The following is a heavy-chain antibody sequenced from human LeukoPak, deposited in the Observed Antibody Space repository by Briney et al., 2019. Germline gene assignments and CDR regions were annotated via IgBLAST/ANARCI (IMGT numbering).Heavy chain of an antibody. V-gene: IGHV3-53*01. CDR1: GFTVSSNY. Sequence: GGSLRLSCAASGFTVSSNYMSWVRQAPGKGLEWVSVIYSGGSTYYADSVKGRFTISRDNSKNTLYLQMNSLKAEDTAVYYCAREYLGPFDYRGQGTLVTVSS. CDR2: IYSGGST. D-gene: IGHD2-2*01. CDR3: AREYLGPFDY. J-gene: IGHJ4*02.